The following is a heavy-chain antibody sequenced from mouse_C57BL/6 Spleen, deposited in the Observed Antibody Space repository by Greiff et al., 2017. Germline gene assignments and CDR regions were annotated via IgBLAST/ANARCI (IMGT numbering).Heavy chain of an antibody. D-gene: IGHD2-3*01. V-gene: IGHV1-66*01. CDR2: IYPGSGNT. J-gene: IGHJ1*03. CDR3: ARSGGYYEGYFDV. Sequence: QVQLQQSGPELVKPGASVKISCKASGYSFTSYYIHWVKQRPGQGLEWIGWIYPGSGNTKYNEKFKGKATLTADTSSSTAYMQLSSLTSEDSAVYYCARSGGYYEGYFDVWGTGTTVTVSS. CDR1: GYSFTSYY.